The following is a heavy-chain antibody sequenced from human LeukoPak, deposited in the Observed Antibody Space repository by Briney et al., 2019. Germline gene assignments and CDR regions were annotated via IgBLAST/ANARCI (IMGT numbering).Heavy chain of an antibody. V-gene: IGHV1-69*04. Sequence: GASVKVSCKASGGTFSSYAISWVRQAPGQGLEWMGRIIPIFGIANYAQKFQGRVTITADKSTSTAYMELSSLRSEDTAVYYCARLYYDILTGYYGNWFDPWGQGTLVTVSS. CDR3: ARLYYDILTGYYGNWFDP. J-gene: IGHJ5*02. D-gene: IGHD3-9*01. CDR2: IIPIFGIA. CDR1: GGTFSSYA.